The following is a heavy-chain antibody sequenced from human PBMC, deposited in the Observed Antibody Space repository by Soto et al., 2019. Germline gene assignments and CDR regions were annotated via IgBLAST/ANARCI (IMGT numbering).Heavy chain of an antibody. CDR1: GGTFSSYA. D-gene: IGHD3-3*01. Sequence: SVKVSCKASGGTFSSYAISWVRQAPGQGLEWMGGIIPIFGTANYAQKFQGRVTITADESTSTAYMELSSLRSEDTAVYYCARDFGVVTPKACYYYGMDVWGQGTTVTVSS. J-gene: IGHJ6*02. CDR2: IIPIFGTA. CDR3: ARDFGVVTPKACYYYGMDV. V-gene: IGHV1-69*13.